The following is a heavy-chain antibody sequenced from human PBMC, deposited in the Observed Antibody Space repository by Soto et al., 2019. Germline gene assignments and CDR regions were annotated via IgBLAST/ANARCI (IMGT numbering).Heavy chain of an antibody. Sequence: SVKVSCKASGGTFSSYAISWVRQAPGQGLEWMGGIIPIFGTANYAQKFQGRVTITADESTSTAYMELRSLRSDDTAVYYCARGYCTNGVCLALPHDYYYYMDVWGKGTTVTVSS. CDR1: GGTFSSYA. J-gene: IGHJ6*03. V-gene: IGHV1-69*13. CDR2: IIPIFGTA. D-gene: IGHD2-8*01. CDR3: ARGYCTNGVCLALPHDYYYYMDV.